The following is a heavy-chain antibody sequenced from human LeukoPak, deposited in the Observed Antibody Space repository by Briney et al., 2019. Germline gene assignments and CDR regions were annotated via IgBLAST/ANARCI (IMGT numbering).Heavy chain of an antibody. J-gene: IGHJ5*02. V-gene: IGHV1-8*02. CDR3: ARGAYDILTDYQGAWFDP. D-gene: IGHD3-9*01. CDR2: MNPTSANT. CDR1: GYTFTSYG. Sequence: GASVKVSCKASGYTFTSYGISWVRQAPGQGLEWMGWMNPTSANTGYAQKFQGRVTMTMNTSISTAYMELSSLTSEDTAVYYCARGAYDILTDYQGAWFDPWGQGTLVTVSS.